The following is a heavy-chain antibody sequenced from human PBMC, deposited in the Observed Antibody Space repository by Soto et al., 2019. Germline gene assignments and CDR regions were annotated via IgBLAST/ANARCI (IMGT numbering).Heavy chain of an antibody. CDR3: AKDLIVYSTGWLDY. V-gene: IGHV3-30*18. CDR1: GFTFSSYG. D-gene: IGHD6-19*01. J-gene: IGHJ4*02. Sequence: GGSLRLSCAASGFTFSSYGMHWVRQAPGKGLEWVAVISYDGSNKYYADSVKGRFTISRDNSKNTLYLQMNSLRAGDTAVYYCAKDLIVYSTGWLDYWGQGTLVTVSS. CDR2: ISYDGSNK.